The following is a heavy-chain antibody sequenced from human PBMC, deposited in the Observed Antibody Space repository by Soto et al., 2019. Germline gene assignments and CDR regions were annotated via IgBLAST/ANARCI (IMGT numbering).Heavy chain of an antibody. Sequence: ASVKVSCKASGYTFTSYAMHWVRQAPGQRLEWMGWINAGNGNIKYSQKFQGRVTITRDTSASTAYMELSSLRSEDTAVYYCARAAPLGRVVTAIPFGYWGQGTLVTVSS. D-gene: IGHD2-21*02. CDR1: GYTFTSYA. CDR2: INAGNGNI. CDR3: ARAAPLGRVVTAIPFGY. V-gene: IGHV1-3*01. J-gene: IGHJ4*02.